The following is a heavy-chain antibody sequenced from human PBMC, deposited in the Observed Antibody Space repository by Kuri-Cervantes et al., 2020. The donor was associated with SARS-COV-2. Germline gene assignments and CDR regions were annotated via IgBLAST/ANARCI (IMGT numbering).Heavy chain of an antibody. V-gene: IGHV3-30-3*01. J-gene: IGHJ3*02. CDR1: GFTFSTYA. CDR2: ISYDGSNK. D-gene: IGHD3-22*01. CDR3: ADLQWLLIDDAFDI. Sequence: GGSLRLSCAASGFTFSTYAMHWVRQAPGKGLEWVAIISYDGSNKYFADSVKGRFTISRDNSKNTLYLQMNSLRAEDTAVYYCADLQWLLIDDAFDIWGQGTTVTVSS.